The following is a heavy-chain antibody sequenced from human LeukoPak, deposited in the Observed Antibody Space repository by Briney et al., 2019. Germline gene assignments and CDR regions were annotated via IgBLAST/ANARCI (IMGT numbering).Heavy chain of an antibody. V-gene: IGHV1-18*04. CDR1: GYTFTSHY. D-gene: IGHD3-3*01. J-gene: IGHJ5*02. CDR2: VSAYNGHT. CDR3: ARDLIGDKWPPGEFDP. Sequence: ASVKVSCKASGYTFTSHYIAWVRQAPGQGLEWMGWVSAYNGHTNYAQKFKGRVTMTTDASTSTAYMELRSLRSDDTAVYYCARDLIGDKWPPGEFDPWGQGTLVTVSS.